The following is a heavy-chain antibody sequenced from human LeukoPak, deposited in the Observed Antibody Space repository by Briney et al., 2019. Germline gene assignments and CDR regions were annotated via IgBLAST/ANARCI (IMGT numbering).Heavy chain of an antibody. Sequence: SGTLSLTCAVSGGSISSSNWWSWVRQPPGKGLEWIGEIYHSGSTNYNPSLKSRVTIPVDKSKNQFSLKLSSVTAADTAVYYCAIRTADSSGYLDYWGQGTLVTVSS. CDR2: IYHSGST. D-gene: IGHD3-22*01. J-gene: IGHJ4*02. V-gene: IGHV4-4*02. CDR1: GGSISSSNW. CDR3: AIRTADSSGYLDY.